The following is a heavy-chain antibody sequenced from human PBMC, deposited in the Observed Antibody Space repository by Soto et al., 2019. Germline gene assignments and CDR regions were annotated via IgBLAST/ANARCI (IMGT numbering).Heavy chain of an antibody. V-gene: IGHV1-3*01. D-gene: IGHD3-10*01. J-gene: IGHJ6*02. Sequence: ASVKVSCKASGYTFTSYAMHWVRQAPGQRLEWMGWINAGNGNTKYSQKFQGRVTITRDTSASTAYMELSSLRSEDTAVYYCARDLLMVRGVPGRRAGYYYGMDVWGQGTTVTVSS. CDR1: GYTFTSYA. CDR3: ARDLLMVRGVPGRRAGYYYGMDV. CDR2: INAGNGNT.